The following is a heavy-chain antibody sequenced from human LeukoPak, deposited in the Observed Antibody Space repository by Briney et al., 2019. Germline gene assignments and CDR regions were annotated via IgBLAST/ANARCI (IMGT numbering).Heavy chain of an antibody. Sequence: GGSLRLSCAASGFTFSSYSMNWVRQAPGKGLEWVASFSSSSSYVYYADSMKGRFSISRDNARNSLYLQMNSLRADDTAVYYCARGGYSSTLYGRYQHWGQGTLVTVSP. CDR2: FSSSSSYV. CDR1: GFTFSSYS. V-gene: IGHV3-21*01. J-gene: IGHJ1*01. CDR3: ARGGYSSTLYGRYQH. D-gene: IGHD6-13*01.